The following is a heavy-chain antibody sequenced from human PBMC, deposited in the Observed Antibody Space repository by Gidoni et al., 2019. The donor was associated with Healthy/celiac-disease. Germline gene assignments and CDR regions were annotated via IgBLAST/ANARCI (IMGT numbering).Heavy chain of an antibody. D-gene: IGHD2-15*01. Sequence: QVQLVESGGGVVQPGRSLRLSCAASGFTFSSYGMHWVRQAPGKGLEWVAVIWYDGSNKDYADSVKGRFTISRDNSKNTLYLQMNSLRAEDTAVYYCARTPPCGGSCYSSYYFDYWGQGTLVTVSS. V-gene: IGHV3-33*01. CDR3: ARTPPCGGSCYSSYYFDY. J-gene: IGHJ4*02. CDR2: IWYDGSNK. CDR1: GFTFSSYG.